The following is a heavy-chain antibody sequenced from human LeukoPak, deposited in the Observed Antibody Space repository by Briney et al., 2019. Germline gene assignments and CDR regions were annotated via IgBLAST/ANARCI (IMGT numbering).Heavy chain of an antibody. D-gene: IGHD3-9*01. V-gene: IGHV3-21*01. J-gene: IGHJ6*03. CDR2: ISSSSSYI. CDR1: GFTFSSYS. CDR3: ARGGDEGDYDILTGYYMDV. Sequence: SGGSLRLSCAASGFTFSSYSMNWVRQAPGKGLEWVSSISSSSSYIYYADSVKGRFTISRDNAKNSLYLQMNSLRAEDTAVYYCARGGDEGDYDILTGYYMDVWGKGTTVTVSS.